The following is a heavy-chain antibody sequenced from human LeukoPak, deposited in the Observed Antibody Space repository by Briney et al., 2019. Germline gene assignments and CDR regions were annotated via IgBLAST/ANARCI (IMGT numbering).Heavy chain of an antibody. D-gene: IGHD2-2*01. CDR2: INHSGGT. V-gene: IGHV4-34*01. CDR1: GGSFSGYY. CDR3: ARGREHCSSTSCYATAFDI. J-gene: IGHJ3*02. Sequence: SETLSLTCAVYGGSFSGYYWSWIRQPPGKGLEWIGEINHSGGTNYNPSLKSRVTISVDTSKNQFSLKLSSVTAADTAVYYCARGREHCSSTSCYATAFDIWGQGTMVTVSS.